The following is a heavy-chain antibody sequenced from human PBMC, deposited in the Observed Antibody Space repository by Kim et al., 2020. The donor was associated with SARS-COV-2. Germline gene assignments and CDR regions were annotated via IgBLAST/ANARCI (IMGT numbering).Heavy chain of an antibody. J-gene: IGHJ6*02. D-gene: IGHD3-10*01. CDR3: ARAHSGKSRYYYYGMDV. Sequence: KGRFTISRDNSNTTLYLQVNGLRAEDTAVYYCARAHSGKSRYYYYGMDVWGQGTTVTVSS. V-gene: IGHV3-30*01.